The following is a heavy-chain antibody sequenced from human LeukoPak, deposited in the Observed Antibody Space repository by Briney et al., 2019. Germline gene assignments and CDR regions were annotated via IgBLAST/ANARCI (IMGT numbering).Heavy chain of an antibody. J-gene: IGHJ4*02. D-gene: IGHD6-6*01. CDR3: AREGSATARPFVSNDY. Sequence: SETLSLTCTVSGGSISTYYWSWVRQPAGKGLEWIGRIHTSGNSDYNPSLKCRVTMSVDTSKNQFSLKVRSVTAADTAVYYCAREGSATARPFVSNDYWGQGTLVTVSS. V-gene: IGHV4-4*07. CDR1: GGSISTYY. CDR2: IHTSGNS.